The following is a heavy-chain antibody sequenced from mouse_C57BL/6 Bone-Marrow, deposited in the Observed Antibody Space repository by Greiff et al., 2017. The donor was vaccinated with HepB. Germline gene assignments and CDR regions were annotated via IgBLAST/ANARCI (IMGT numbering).Heavy chain of an antibody. V-gene: IGHV2-5*01. J-gene: IGHJ3*01. CDR1: GFSLTSYG. CDR2: IWRGGST. Sequence: VQLQESGPGLVQPSQSLSITCTVSGFSLTSYGVHWVRQSPGKGLEWLGVIWRGGSTDYNAAIMSRLSITKDNSKSQVFFKMNSLQADDTAIYYCATKISWFAYWGQGTLVTVSA. CDR3: ATKISWFAY. D-gene: IGHD1-3*01.